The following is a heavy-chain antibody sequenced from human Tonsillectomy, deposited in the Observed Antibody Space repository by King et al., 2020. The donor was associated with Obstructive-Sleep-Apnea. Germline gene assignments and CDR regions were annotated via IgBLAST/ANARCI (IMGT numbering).Heavy chain of an antibody. D-gene: IGHD2/OR15-2a*01. CDR3: AASPGCNRYFDY. CDR1: GFTFNDYA. V-gene: IGHV3-9*01. J-gene: IGHJ4*02. Sequence: VQLVESGGGLVQPGRSLRLSCAASGFTFNDYAMHWVRQAPGKGLEWGSGISWNSGSIGYADSVKGRFIISRDNAKNSLYLQMNSLRAEDTALYYCAASPGCNRYFDYWGQGTLVTVSS. CDR2: ISWNSGSI.